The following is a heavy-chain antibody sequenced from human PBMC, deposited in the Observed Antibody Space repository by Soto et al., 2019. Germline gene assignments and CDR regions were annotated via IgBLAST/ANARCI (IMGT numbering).Heavy chain of an antibody. Sequence: EVQLVESGGGLVKPGGSLRLSCAASGFTFSNAWMNWVRQAPGKGLEWVGRIKSKTDGGTTDYAAPVKGRFTISRDDSKNTLYLQMNSLKTEDTAVYYCTTLYSGSYVYEDYYYGMDVWGQGTTVTVSS. CDR1: GFTFSNAW. D-gene: IGHD1-26*01. J-gene: IGHJ6*02. CDR2: IKSKTDGGTT. V-gene: IGHV3-15*07. CDR3: TTLYSGSYVYEDYYYGMDV.